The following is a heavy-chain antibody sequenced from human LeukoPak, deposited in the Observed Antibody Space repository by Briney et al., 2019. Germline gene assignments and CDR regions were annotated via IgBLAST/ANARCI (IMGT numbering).Heavy chain of an antibody. CDR1: GGSFSGYY. D-gene: IGHD2-2*02. CDR2: IYYSGST. CDR3: ARVKAVPAAILI. V-gene: IGHV4-30-4*01. J-gene: IGHJ4*02. Sequence: SETLSLTCAVYGGSFSGYYWSWIRQPPGKGLEWIGYIYYSGSTYYNPSLKSRVTISVDTSKNQFSLKLSSVTAADTAVYYCARVKAVPAAILIWGQGTLVTVSS.